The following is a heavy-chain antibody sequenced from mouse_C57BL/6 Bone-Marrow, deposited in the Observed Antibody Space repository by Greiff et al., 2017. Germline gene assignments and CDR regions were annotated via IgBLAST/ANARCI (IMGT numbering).Heavy chain of an antibody. J-gene: IGHJ2*01. V-gene: IGHV1-63*01. D-gene: IGHD4-1*01. Sequence: VQLQESGAELVRPGTSVKMSCKASGYTFTNYWIGWAKQRPGHGLEWIGDIYPGGGYTNYNEKFKGKATLTADKSSSTAYMQFSSLTSEASAIYYCARLAWVFDYWGQGTTLTVSA. CDR1: GYTFTNYW. CDR3: ARLAWVFDY. CDR2: IYPGGGYT.